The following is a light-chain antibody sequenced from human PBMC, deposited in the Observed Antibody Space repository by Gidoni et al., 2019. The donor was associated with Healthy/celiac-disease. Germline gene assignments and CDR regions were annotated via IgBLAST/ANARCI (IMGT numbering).Light chain of an antibody. V-gene: IGLV3-19*01. Sequence: SSELTQDTAVSVALGQTVRITCQGDSRRSYYASWYQQKPGQAPVLVIYGKTNRPSGIPVRFSGSSSGNTSSLTITGAQAEDDADYYCNSRDSSVNHRVFGTGTKVTVL. CDR1: SRRSYY. J-gene: IGLJ1*01. CDR3: NSRDSSVNHRV. CDR2: GKT.